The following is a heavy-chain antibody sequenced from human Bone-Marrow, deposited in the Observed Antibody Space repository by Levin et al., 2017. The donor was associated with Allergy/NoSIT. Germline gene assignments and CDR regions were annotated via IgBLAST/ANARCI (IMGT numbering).Heavy chain of an antibody. D-gene: IGHD6-19*01. V-gene: IGHV3-23*02. Sequence: SCATSGFNFGTYAMNWVRQPPGKGLEWVAGIGNSGGNVYYGDSVTGRFSISRDNSKGTVFLQMNNLRVEDTAVYYCVKSGARIAVAGRYYFDSWGHGALVTVAS. CDR3: VKSGARIAVAGRYYFDS. J-gene: IGHJ4*01. CDR2: IGNSGGNV. CDR1: GFNFGTYA.